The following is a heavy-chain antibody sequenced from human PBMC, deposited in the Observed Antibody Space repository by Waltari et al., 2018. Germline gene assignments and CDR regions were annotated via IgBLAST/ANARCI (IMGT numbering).Heavy chain of an antibody. CDR3: AREVASAGTDYYFDY. D-gene: IGHD6-13*01. J-gene: IGHJ4*02. CDR1: GFTFSSYE. Sequence: EVQLVESGGGLVQPGGSLRLSCAASGFTFSSYEMNWVRQAPGKGMEWVSYISSSVRPVYDADSVKGRFTISRDNAKSSLYLQMNSLRAEDTAVYYCAREVASAGTDYYFDYWGQGTLVTVSS. CDR2: ISSSVRPV. V-gene: IGHV3-48*03.